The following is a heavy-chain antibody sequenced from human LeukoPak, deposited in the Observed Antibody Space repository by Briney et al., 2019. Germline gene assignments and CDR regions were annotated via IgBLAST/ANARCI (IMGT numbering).Heavy chain of an antibody. CDR2: IKQDGSAK. CDR1: GFTFNRYW. Sequence: GGSLRLSCAASGFTFNRYWMSWVRQAPGKELQWVANIKQDGSAKYYVDSVKGRFTISRDNAKSSLYLQMNSLRAEDTAVYYCARVEASGYDYGAFDYWGQGILVTVSS. CDR3: ARVEASGYDYGAFDY. D-gene: IGHD5-12*01. J-gene: IGHJ4*02. V-gene: IGHV3-7*01.